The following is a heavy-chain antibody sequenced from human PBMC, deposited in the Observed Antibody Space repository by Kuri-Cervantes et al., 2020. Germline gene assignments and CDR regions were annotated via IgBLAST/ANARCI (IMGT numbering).Heavy chain of an antibody. CDR3: AHSGSFYVMAEYFQN. CDR1: GFTFSNAW. J-gene: IGHJ1*01. Sequence: GGSLRLSCAASGFTFSNAWMNWVRQAPGKGLKWVSSISSSGSYIYYADSVKGRFTISRDNAKSSLYLQMNSLRVEDTALYYCAHSGSFYVMAEYFQNLGQGTLVTVSS. D-gene: IGHD1-26*01. V-gene: IGHV3-21*04. CDR2: ISSSGSYI.